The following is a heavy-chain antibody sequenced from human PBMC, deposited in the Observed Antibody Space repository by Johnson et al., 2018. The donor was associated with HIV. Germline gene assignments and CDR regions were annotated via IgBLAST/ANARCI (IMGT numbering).Heavy chain of an antibody. J-gene: IGHJ3*02. CDR2: IWYDGSNK. D-gene: IGHD6-6*01. CDR3: ANSGSPGGAARLWDAFDI. CDR1: GFTFSSYG. Sequence: QVQLVESGGGVVQSGRSLRLSCAASGFTFSSYGMHWVRQAPGKGLEWVAVIWYDGSNKYYADSVKGRFTISRDNSKNTLYLKMNSLRAEDTAVYYCANSGSPGGAARLWDAFDIWGQGTMVTVSS. V-gene: IGHV3-33*06.